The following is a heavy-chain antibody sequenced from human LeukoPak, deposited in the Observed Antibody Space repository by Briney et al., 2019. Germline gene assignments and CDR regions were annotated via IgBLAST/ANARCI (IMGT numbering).Heavy chain of an antibody. D-gene: IGHD6-19*01. CDR1: GYTFTGFY. CDR2: INPNSGGT. J-gene: IGHJ4*02. CDR3: ARGQWLVQTYDFDY. Sequence: ASVKVSCKASGYTFTGFYMHWVRQAPGQGLEWMGWINPNSGGTNYAQKFQGRVTMTRDTSISTAYMELSRLRSDDTAVYYCARGQWLVQTYDFDYWGQGTLVTVYS. V-gene: IGHV1-2*02.